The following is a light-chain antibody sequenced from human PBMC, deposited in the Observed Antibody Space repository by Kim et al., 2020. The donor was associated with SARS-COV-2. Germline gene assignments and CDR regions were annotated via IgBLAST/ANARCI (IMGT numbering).Light chain of an antibody. CDR1: ESVSTN. Sequence: EIEMTQSPATLSASPGDSATISCRASESVSTNLAWYQQRPGQAPRLLIYGASSRATGIPARFSGSGSGTEFTLTISSLQSEDFAVYYCHQYNNWPPLTFGQGTKVDIK. CDR2: GAS. J-gene: IGKJ1*01. V-gene: IGKV3-15*01. CDR3: HQYNNWPPLT.